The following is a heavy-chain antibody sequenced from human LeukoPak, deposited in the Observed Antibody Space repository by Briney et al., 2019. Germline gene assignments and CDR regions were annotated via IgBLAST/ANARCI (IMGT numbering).Heavy chain of an antibody. CDR1: GGSISSYY. D-gene: IGHD1-14*01. CDR2: IYTSGST. J-gene: IGHJ4*02. V-gene: IGHV4-4*09. Sequence: SETLSLTCTVSGGSISSYYWSWIRQPPGKGLEWIGYIYTSGSTNYNPSLKSRVTISVDTSKNQFSLKLSSVTAADTAVYYCARERGGSPEPFDYWGQGTLVTVSS. CDR3: ARERGGSPEPFDY.